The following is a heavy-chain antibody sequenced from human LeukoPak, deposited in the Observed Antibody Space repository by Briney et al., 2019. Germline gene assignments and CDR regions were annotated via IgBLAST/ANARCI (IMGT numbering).Heavy chain of an antibody. CDR1: GFTFSSYN. CDR2: ISSSSSYI. V-gene: IGHV3-21*01. J-gene: IGHJ4*02. CDR3: AREETETFDY. Sequence: PGGSLRLSCAASGFTFSSYNMNWVRQAPGKGLEWVSSISSSSSYIYYADSVKGRFTISRDNAKNSLYLQMNSLRAEDTAVYYCAREETETFDYWGQGTLVTVSS. D-gene: IGHD1-1*01.